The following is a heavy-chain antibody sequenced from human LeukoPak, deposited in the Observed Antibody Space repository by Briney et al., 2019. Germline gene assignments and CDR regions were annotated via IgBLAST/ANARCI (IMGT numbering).Heavy chain of an antibody. V-gene: IGHV3-23*01. D-gene: IGHD3-3*01. CDR1: GFTFSSYA. CDR3: AKGPAYYDFWSGGIDGMDV. Sequence: PGGSLRLSCAASGFTFSSYAMSWVRQAPGKGLEWVSAISGSGGSTYYADSMKGRFTISRDNSKNTLYLQMNSLRAEDTAVYYCAKGPAYYDFWSGGIDGMDVWGQGTTVTVSS. J-gene: IGHJ6*02. CDR2: ISGSGGST.